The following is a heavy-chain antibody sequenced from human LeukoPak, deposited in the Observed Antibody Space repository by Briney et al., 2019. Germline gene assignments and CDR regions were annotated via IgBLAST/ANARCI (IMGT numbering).Heavy chain of an antibody. J-gene: IGHJ3*02. CDR2: IVVGSGNT. D-gene: IGHD2-8*02. V-gene: IGHV1-58*01. CDR1: GFTFTTSA. CDR3: AAVPNANAWYWDDAFDI. Sequence: SVKVSCKASGFTFTTSAVQGVRQARGQRLAWIGRIVVGSGNTDHAQKFQGRLTITRDISTSTAYMELSSLTSDDTAVYYCAAVPNANAWYWDDAFDIWGQGTMVTVSS.